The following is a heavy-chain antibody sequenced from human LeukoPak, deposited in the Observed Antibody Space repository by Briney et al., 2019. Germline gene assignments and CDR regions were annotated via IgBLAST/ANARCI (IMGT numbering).Heavy chain of an antibody. CDR2: IFHSGST. CDR3: ARGGRPAAALLIDY. J-gene: IGHJ4*02. D-gene: IGHD2-2*01. Sequence: SETLSLTCAVTGGSISSSNRWSWVRQPPGKGLEWIGEIFHSGSTNYNPSLKSRVTISVDKSKKQFSLKLSSVTAADTAVYYCARGGRPAAALLIDYWGQGTLVTVSS. V-gene: IGHV4-4*02. CDR1: GGSISSSNR.